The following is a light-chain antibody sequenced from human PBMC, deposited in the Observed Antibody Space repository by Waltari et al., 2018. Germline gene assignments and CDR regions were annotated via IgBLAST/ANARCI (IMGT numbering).Light chain of an antibody. CDR2: GAS. CDR3: QQVKSFPLT. Sequence: DIQLTQSPSFLSASVGDRVTITCRASQDISTSLTWYQQKPGKAPDLLIYGASNLQSGYPSRLSGRGSGTEFTLTISSLQPEDFATYSCQQVKSFPLTFGGGTKVEVK. V-gene: IGKV1-9*01. J-gene: IGKJ4*01. CDR1: QDISTS.